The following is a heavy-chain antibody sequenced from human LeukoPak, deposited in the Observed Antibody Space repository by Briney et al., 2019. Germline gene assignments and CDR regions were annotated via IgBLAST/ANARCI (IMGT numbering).Heavy chain of an antibody. CDR2: ISGSGGST. D-gene: IGHD1-1*01. CDR1: GFTLCRFG. CDR3: AGGTPIDY. Sequence: GSLCLSRAASGFTLCRFGMTWVRQAPGKGLEWVSGISGSGGSTSYADSVKGRFTISRDNSKNTLYLQMNSLRAEDTAVYYCAGGTPIDYWGQGTLVTVSS. J-gene: IGHJ4*02. V-gene: IGHV3-23*01.